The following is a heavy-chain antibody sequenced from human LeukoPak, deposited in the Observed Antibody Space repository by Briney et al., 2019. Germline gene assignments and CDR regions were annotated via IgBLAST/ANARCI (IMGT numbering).Heavy chain of an antibody. V-gene: IGHV3-74*01. CDR3: ARDVTMVRGVIILSVDAFDI. CDR1: GFTFSSYW. D-gene: IGHD3-10*01. Sequence: HTGGSLRLSCAASGFTFSSYWMHWVRQAPGKGLVWVSRINSDGSSTSYADSVKGRFTISRDNAKNTLYLQMNSLRAEDTAVYCCARDVTMVRGVIILSVDAFDIWGQGTMVTVSS. CDR2: INSDGSST. J-gene: IGHJ3*02.